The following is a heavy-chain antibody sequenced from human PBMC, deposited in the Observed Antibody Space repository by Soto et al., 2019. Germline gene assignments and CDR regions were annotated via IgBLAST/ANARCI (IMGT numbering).Heavy chain of an antibody. CDR2: FDPEDGET. J-gene: IGHJ6*02. CDR3: ATLRSAGSRVPYYYYYGMDV. V-gene: IGHV1-24*01. D-gene: IGHD6-25*01. Sequence: ASVKVSCKVSGYTLTELSMHWVRQAPGKGLERMGGFDPEDGETIYAQKFQGRVTMTEDTSTDTAYMELSILRSEDTAVYYCATLRSAGSRVPYYYYYGMDVWGQGTTVTVSS. CDR1: GYTLTELS.